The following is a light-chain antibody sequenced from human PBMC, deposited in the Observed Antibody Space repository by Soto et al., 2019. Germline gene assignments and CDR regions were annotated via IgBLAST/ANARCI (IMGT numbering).Light chain of an antibody. Sequence: QAVVAEESSFSVSPGGTDTLTCGLISGSVSTANNPNWYQQTPGQAPRTLIYSTSTRSSGVPDRFSGSILGNKAALTITGAQADDESDYYCALFMGNGISVFGAGTKLTVL. CDR2: STS. CDR3: ALFMGNGISV. V-gene: IGLV8-61*01. CDR1: SGSVSTANN. J-gene: IGLJ1*01.